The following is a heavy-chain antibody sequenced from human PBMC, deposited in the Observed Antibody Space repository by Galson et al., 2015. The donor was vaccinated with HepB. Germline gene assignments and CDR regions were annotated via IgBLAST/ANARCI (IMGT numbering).Heavy chain of an antibody. CDR1: GFTFGDYA. Sequence: SLRLSCAASGFTFGDYAMSWVRQAPGKGLEWVGFIRSKAYGGTTEYAASVRGRFTISRDDSRSIAHLQMNSLKTEDTAVYYCTRDSGYNSYYFDYWGQGTLVTVSS. D-gene: IGHD5-24*01. J-gene: IGHJ4*02. CDR3: TRDSGYNSYYFDY. V-gene: IGHV3-49*04. CDR2: IRSKAYGGTT.